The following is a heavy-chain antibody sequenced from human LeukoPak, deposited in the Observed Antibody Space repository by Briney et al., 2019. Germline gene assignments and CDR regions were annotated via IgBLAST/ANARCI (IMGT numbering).Heavy chain of an antibody. CDR1: GGSITNNNW. D-gene: IGHD1-26*01. J-gene: IGHJ4*02. CDR3: AREALWELLLDY. CDR2: IHHSGST. V-gene: IGHV4-4*02. Sequence: PSETLSLTCAVSGGSITNNNWWNWVRQPPEKGLEWIGEIHHSGSTNYNPSLKSRVTISVDTSKNQFSLKLSSVTAADTAVYYCAREALWELLLDYWGQGTLVTVSS.